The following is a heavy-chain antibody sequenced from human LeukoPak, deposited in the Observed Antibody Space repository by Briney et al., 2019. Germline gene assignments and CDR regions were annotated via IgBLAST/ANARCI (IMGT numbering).Heavy chain of an antibody. D-gene: IGHD4-23*01. CDR3: AKNSLSGYGGNDYYFDY. CDR2: ISGSGDRT. V-gene: IGHV3-23*01. Sequence: PGGSLRLSCAASGFTFTTCGMSWVRQAPGKGLEWVSIISGSGDRTYYADSVKGRFTISRDNSENTLYLQMNSLRVEDTAVYSGAKNSLSGYGGNDYYFDYWGQGTLVTVSS. J-gene: IGHJ4*02. CDR1: GFTFTTCG.